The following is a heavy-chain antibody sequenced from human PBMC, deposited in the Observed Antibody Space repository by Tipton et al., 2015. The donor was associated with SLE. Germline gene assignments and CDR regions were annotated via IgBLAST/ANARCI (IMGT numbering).Heavy chain of an antibody. CDR3: ARAGGVAAAGTRDAFDI. Sequence: TLSLTCAVSGGSISSSNWWSWVRQPPGKGLEWIGEIYHSGSTNYNPSLKSRVTISVDKSKNQFSLKLSSVTAADTAVYYCARAGGVAAAGTRDAFDIWGQGTMVTVSS. D-gene: IGHD6-13*01. CDR2: IYHSGST. J-gene: IGHJ3*02. CDR1: GGSISSSNW. V-gene: IGHV4-4*02.